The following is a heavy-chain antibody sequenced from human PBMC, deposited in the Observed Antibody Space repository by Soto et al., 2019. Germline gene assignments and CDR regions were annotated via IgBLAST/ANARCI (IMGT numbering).Heavy chain of an antibody. CDR2: IHYSGST. J-gene: IGHJ6*02. CDR3: ARVHYYDSSGPSMDV. D-gene: IGHD3-22*01. V-gene: IGHV4-59*08. CDR1: GGSISSHY. Sequence: SETLSLTCSVSGGSISSHYWNWIRQPPGKGLEWIGNIHYSGSTYYNPSLKSRVTISVDTSKNQFSLKLSSVTAADTAVYYCARVHYYDSSGPSMDVWGQGTTVTVSS.